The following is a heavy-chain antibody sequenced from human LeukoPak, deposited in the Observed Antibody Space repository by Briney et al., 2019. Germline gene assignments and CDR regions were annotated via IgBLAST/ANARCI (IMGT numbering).Heavy chain of an antibody. J-gene: IGHJ6*03. CDR1: GFNFRSYV. CDR2: NRSNGGCT. D-gene: IGHD2-15*01. CDR3: ARDSKGGIGEDYDDYYMVV. V-gene: IGHV3-64*01. Sequence: GGSVRLSCAASGFNFRSYVLHWVRPAPGKGPEYVSANRSNGGCTYYANSGKGRVTISRDNSKNTLYLQMGSLRAEDMAVYYCARDSKGGIGEDYDDYYMVVWGKATTVTVSS.